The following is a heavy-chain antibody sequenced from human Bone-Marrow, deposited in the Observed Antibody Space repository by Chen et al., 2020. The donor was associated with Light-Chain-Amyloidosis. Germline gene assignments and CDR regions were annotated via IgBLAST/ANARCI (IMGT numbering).Heavy chain of an antibody. CDR1: GGPISSSSYY. CDR2: IYYSGSS. V-gene: IGHV4-39*01. J-gene: IGHJ4*02. Sequence: QLQLQESGPGLVKPSETLSLTCPVAGGPISSSSYYWGWIRQPPGKGLEWIGGIYYSGSSYYHPSLMSRVTISVDTSKNQFSLKLSSVTAADTSVYYCAGGSMVRGPYWGQGTLVTVSS. CDR3: AGGSMVRGPY. D-gene: IGHD3-10*01.